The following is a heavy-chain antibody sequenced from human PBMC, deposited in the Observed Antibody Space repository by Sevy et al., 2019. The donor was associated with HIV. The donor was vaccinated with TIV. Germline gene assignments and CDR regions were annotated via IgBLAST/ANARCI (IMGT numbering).Heavy chain of an antibody. CDR1: GFTFSTYT. V-gene: IGHV3-21*01. CDR2: ISSSSNYI. J-gene: IGHJ3*02. D-gene: IGHD3-10*01. CDR3: ARPYGSGSWEAFDI. Sequence: GGSLRLSCAASGFTFSTYTMNWVRQAPGKGLELVSSISSSSNYIYYADSVKGRFTISRDNAKNSLYLQMNSLRAEDTAVYYCARPYGSGSWEAFDIWCQGTMVTVSS.